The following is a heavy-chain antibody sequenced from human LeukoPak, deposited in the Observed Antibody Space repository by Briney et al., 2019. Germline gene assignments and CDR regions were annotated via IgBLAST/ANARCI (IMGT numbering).Heavy chain of an antibody. V-gene: IGHV1-18*01. CDR3: ARGGSTFDY. CDR2: IRPYNGNT. D-gene: IGHD1-26*01. CDR1: GYTFTSYG. J-gene: IGHJ4*02. Sequence: GASVTVSCKASGYTFTSYGISWVRQATGQGLDWMGWIRPYNGNTNYAQKLQGRVTMTTDTSTTTAYMELRSLRSDDTAVYYCARGGSTFDYWGQGTLVTVSS.